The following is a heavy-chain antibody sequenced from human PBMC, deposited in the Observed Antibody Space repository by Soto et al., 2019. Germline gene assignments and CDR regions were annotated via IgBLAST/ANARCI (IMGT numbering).Heavy chain of an antibody. V-gene: IGHV4-59*01. Sequence: SETLSLTCTVSGGSIISYYWSWIRQPPGKGLEWIGYIYYSGSTNYNPSLKSRVTISVDTSKNQFSLKLSSVTAADTAVYYCARDFSPNCGGDCYRRYYYYGMDVWGQGTTVTVSS. CDR1: GGSIISYY. D-gene: IGHD2-21*02. CDR3: ARDFSPNCGGDCYRRYYYYGMDV. J-gene: IGHJ6*02. CDR2: IYYSGST.